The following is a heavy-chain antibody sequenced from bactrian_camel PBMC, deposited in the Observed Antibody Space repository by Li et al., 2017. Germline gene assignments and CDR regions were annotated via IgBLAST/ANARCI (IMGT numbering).Heavy chain of an antibody. D-gene: IGHD7*01. CDR3: AADPTGECSLPYFAY. CDR1: GYTIRRYA. Sequence: VQLVESGGGSVQAGGSLRLSCAASGYTIRRYAVAWFRQAPGEEREGVAAIDSDSIATAYADSVKGRFTISKDNDKDTLDLQMNSLNPEDSGIYYCAADPTGECSLPYFAYWGQGTQVTVS. CDR2: IDSDSIAT. V-gene: IGHV3S31*01. J-gene: IGHJ4*01.